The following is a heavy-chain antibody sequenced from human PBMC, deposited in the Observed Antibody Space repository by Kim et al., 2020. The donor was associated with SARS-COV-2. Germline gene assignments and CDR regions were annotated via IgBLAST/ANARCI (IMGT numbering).Heavy chain of an antibody. CDR2: IDPSDSYT. Sequence: GESLKISCKGSGYSFTSYWISWVRQMPGKGLEWMGRIDPSDSYTNYSPSFQGHVNISADKSISTAYLQWSSLKASDTAMYYCARHYDILTGYSASNWFDPWGQGTLVTASS. V-gene: IGHV5-10-1*01. D-gene: IGHD3-9*01. CDR3: ARHYDILTGYSASNWFDP. J-gene: IGHJ5*02. CDR1: GYSFTSYW.